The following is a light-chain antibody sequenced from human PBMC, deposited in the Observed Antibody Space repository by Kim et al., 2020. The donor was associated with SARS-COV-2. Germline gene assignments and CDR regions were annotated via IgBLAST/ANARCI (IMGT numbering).Light chain of an antibody. V-gene: IGLV2-14*03. CDR2: DVS. CDR1: SSDVGGYNY. CDR3: SSYSSSSTVYV. Sequence: QSALTQPASVSGSPGQSITISCTGTSSDVGGYNYVSWYQQHPGKAPKFIIYDVSNRPSGVSNRFSGSKSGNTASLTISGVQAEDEADYYCSSYSSSSTVYVFGTGTKVTVL. J-gene: IGLJ1*01.